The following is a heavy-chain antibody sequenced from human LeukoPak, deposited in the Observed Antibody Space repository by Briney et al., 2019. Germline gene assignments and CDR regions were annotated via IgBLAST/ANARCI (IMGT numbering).Heavy chain of an antibody. V-gene: IGHV3-23*01. CDR3: ASLGGYDILTGYYYYFDY. CDR2: ISGSGGST. CDR1: GFTFSSYA. Sequence: GGSLRLSCAASGFTFSSYAMNWVRQAPGKGLEWVSAISGSGGSTYYADSVKGRFTISRDNAKNSLYLQMNSLRAEDTAVYYCASLGGYDILTGYYYYFDYWGQGTLVTVSS. J-gene: IGHJ4*02. D-gene: IGHD3-9*01.